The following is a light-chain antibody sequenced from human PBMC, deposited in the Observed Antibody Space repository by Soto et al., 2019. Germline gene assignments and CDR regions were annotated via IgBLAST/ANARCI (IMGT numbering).Light chain of an antibody. V-gene: IGKV3-20*01. CDR3: QQYDNSIT. Sequence: EIVLTQSPGTLSLSPGETATLSCRASQSLSSNNLAWYHQKPGQTPRLLIYGASSRATGIPDRFSGSVSGTDFTLTISRLEPEDVAVYYCQQYDNSITFGQGTRLEIE. J-gene: IGKJ5*01. CDR1: QSLSSNN. CDR2: GAS.